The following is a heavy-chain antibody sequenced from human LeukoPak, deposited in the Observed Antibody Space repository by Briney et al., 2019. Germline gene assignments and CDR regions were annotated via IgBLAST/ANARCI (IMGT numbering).Heavy chain of an antibody. J-gene: IGHJ4*02. Sequence: ASVKVSCKASGYTFTSYGISWVRQAPGQGLEWMGWISAYNGNTNYAQKLRGRVTMTTDTSTSTAYMELSSLRSEDTAVYYCAADPGITIFGVAGSYWGQGTLVTVSS. V-gene: IGHV1-18*01. CDR3: AADPGITIFGVAGSY. D-gene: IGHD3-3*01. CDR1: GYTFTSYG. CDR2: ISAYNGNT.